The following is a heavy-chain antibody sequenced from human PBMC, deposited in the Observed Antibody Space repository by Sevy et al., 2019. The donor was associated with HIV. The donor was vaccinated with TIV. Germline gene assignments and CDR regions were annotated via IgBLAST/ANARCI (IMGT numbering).Heavy chain of an antibody. V-gene: IGHV3-30*04. CDR3: ARSESSSWHYFDY. CDR2: ISYDGSFT. Sequence: GGSLRLSCAASGFIFSDYTLHWVRQAPGTGLEWVAVISYDGSFTYYAESVEGRFTISRDNSKNTLFLQMNSLRHEDTAVYYCARSESSSWHYFDYWGQGTLVTVSS. J-gene: IGHJ4*02. CDR1: GFIFSDYT. D-gene: IGHD6-13*01.